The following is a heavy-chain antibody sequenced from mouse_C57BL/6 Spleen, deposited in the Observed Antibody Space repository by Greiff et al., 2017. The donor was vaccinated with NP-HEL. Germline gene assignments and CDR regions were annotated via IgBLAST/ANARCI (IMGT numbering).Heavy chain of an antibody. CDR2: IYPGSGST. CDR3: ARSPFITTRAMDY. V-gene: IGHV1-55*01. CDR1: GYTFTSYW. D-gene: IGHD1-1*01. Sequence: QVQLQQPGAELVKPGASVKMSCKASGYTFTSYWITWVKQRPGQGLEWIGDIYPGSGSTNYNEKFKSKATLTVDTSSSTAYMQLSSLTSEDSAVYYCARSPFITTRAMDYWGQGTSVTVSS. J-gene: IGHJ4*01.